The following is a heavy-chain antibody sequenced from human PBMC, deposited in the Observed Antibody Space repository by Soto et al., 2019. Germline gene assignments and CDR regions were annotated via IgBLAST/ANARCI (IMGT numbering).Heavy chain of an antibody. CDR1: GGSISSGGYS. D-gene: IGHD6-19*01. V-gene: IGHV4-30-2*01. CDR2: IYHS. J-gene: IGHJ4*02. CDR3: ATAGGLGAVAADY. Sequence: QLQLQESGSGLVKPSQTLSLTCAVSGGSISSGGYSWSWIRQPPGKGLEWIGYIYHSVSRQVQEPVLLKLSSVTAADTAVYYCATAGGLGAVAADYWGQGTLVTVSS.